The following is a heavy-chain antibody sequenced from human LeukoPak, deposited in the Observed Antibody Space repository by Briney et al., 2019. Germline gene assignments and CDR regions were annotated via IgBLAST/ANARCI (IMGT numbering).Heavy chain of an antibody. CDR3: AKLGGQEVYNYYVGV. D-gene: IGHD3-16*01. CDR2: IIDSGDIT. Sequence: RTGGSLRLSCAASGFTFSSYAMRWVRQAPGKGMEWVSGIIDSGDITYYAHSVKGRFTISRDNSKNTLYLQMNSLRAEDTAVYYCAKLGGQEVYNYYVGVWGKGTTVAVSS. J-gene: IGHJ6*03. V-gene: IGHV3-23*01. CDR1: GFTFSSYA.